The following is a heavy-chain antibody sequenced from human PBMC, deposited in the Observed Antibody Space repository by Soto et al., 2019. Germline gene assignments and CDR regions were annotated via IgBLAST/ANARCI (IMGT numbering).Heavy chain of an antibody. Sequence: GGSLRLSCAASGFSFSNYAVGWFRQAPGKGLEWVSAISGNGDKTYYSDSVKGRFTISRDNSKNTLYLQMNSLRAEDTAVYFWAKETFWDGGLFTVDYGGQGTLVTFS. V-gene: IGHV3-23*01. CDR1: GFSFSNYA. CDR2: ISGNGDKT. D-gene: IGHD3-16*01. J-gene: IGHJ4*02. CDR3: AKETFWDGGLFTVDY.